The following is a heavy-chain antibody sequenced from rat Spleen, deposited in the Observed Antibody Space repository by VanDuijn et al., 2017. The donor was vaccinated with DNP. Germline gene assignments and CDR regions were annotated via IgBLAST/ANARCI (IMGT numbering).Heavy chain of an antibody. D-gene: IGHD3-1*01. Sequence: EVQLVESGGGLVQPGRSLKLSCAASGFTFSNSGMHWIRQAPTKGLEWVTSISPSGGGTYYRDSVKGRFTISRDNANSTLYLQMNSLRSEDTATYYCARGSTSIYWYFDFWGPGTMVTVSS. CDR3: ARGSTSIYWYFDF. CDR2: ISPSGGGT. V-gene: IGHV5-19*01. J-gene: IGHJ1*01. CDR1: GFTFSNSG.